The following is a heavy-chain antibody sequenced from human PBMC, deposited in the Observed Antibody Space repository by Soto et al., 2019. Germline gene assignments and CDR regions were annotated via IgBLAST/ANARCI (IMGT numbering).Heavy chain of an antibody. Sequence: GSLRLSCAASGFTFSSYGMHWVRQAPGKGLEWVSAIRYGGSNTYYADSVKGRFTISRDNSKNTLYLQMSSLRAEDTAVYYCAKDRTAPALGWFDPWGQGTLVTVSS. V-gene: IGHV3-33*06. CDR3: AKDRTAPALGWFDP. J-gene: IGHJ5*02. CDR1: GFTFSSYG. D-gene: IGHD3-16*01. CDR2: IRYGGSNT.